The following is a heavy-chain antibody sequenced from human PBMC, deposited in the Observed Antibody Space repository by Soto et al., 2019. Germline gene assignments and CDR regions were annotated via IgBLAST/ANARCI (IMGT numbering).Heavy chain of an antibody. CDR3: AKRLVETKWLPPYYFDY. CDR2: ISGSGGST. CDR1: GFTFSSYA. J-gene: IGHJ4*02. V-gene: IGHV3-23*01. D-gene: IGHD5-12*01. Sequence: HPGGSLRLSCAASGFTFSSYAMSWVRQAPGKGLEWVSAISGSGGSTYYADSVKGRFTISRDNSKNTLYLQMNSLRAEDTAVYYCAKRLVETKWLPPYYFDYWGQGTLVTVSS.